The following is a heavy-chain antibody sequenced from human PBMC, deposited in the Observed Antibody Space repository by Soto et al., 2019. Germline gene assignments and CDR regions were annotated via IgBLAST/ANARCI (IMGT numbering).Heavy chain of an antibody. CDR2: IFWNDDK. Sequence: QITLKESGPTLVKPTQTLTLTCAFSGFSLSTSGVGVGWIRQPPGKALEWLAVIFWNDDKRYSPSVKSRLTITKDTTRNQVVLTMTNMDPVDTGTYYCARRGEQASQPFDSRGQGSLVTVS. J-gene: IGHJ4*02. D-gene: IGHD2-21*01. CDR3: ARRGEQASQPFDS. CDR1: GFSLSTSGVG. V-gene: IGHV2-5*01.